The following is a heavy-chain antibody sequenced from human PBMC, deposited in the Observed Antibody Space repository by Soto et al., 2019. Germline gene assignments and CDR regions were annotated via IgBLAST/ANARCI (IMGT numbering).Heavy chain of an antibody. CDR3: ARTYSSTPVCPHDF. CDR1: GGSISSSNW. J-gene: IGHJ4*02. CDR2: VFHTGTT. Sequence: LSLTCAISGGSISSSNWWSWVRQPPGKGLEWVGQVFHTGTTYYNPSLKSRLTISVDKSTNQFSLHLTSVTAADTAVYFCARTYSSTPVCPHDFWGRGPLVTVST. D-gene: IGHD2-21*01. V-gene: IGHV4-4*01.